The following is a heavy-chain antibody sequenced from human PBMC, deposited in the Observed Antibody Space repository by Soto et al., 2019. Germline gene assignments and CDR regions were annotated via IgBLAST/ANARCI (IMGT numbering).Heavy chain of an antibody. CDR3: AKDRLAGNFDY. CDR1: GVTFNNYA. Sequence: SGGSLRLSCAASGVTFNNYAMNWVRQAPGKGLEWVATISATGGSTYYADSVKGRFTISRDNSKNTLYVQLNGLRVEDTAVYYCAKDRLAGNFDYWGQGTQVTVSS. J-gene: IGHJ4*02. CDR2: ISATGGST. V-gene: IGHV3-23*01.